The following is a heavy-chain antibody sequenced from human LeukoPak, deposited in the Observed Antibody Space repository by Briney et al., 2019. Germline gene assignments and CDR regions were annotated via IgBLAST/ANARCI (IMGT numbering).Heavy chain of an antibody. CDR3: AKDYFGSGSYYNANPYYFDY. V-gene: IGHV3-23*01. CDR1: GFTFSSYA. D-gene: IGHD3-10*01. Sequence: GGSLRLSCAASGFTFSSYAMSWVRQAPGKGLEWVSGIRGSGGSTYNADSVKGRFTISRDNSKNTLHLQMYTLRAEDTAVYYCAKDYFGSGSYYNANPYYFDYWGQGTLVTVSS. CDR2: IRGSGGST. J-gene: IGHJ4*02.